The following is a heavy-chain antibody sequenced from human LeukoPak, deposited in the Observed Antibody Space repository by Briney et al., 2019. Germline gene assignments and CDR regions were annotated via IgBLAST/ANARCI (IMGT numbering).Heavy chain of an antibody. CDR2: ISGGGEST. CDR3: ARDYADYVGYFFFDY. Sequence: GGSLTLSCAASGFTFNNYAMNWVRQAPGKGLEWVSSISGGGESTYYADSAKGRFTISRDNSHNTLYLQMNSLRAEDTAVYYCARDYADYVGYFFFDYWGQGTLVTVSS. D-gene: IGHD4-17*01. J-gene: IGHJ4*02. V-gene: IGHV3-23*01. CDR1: GFTFNNYA.